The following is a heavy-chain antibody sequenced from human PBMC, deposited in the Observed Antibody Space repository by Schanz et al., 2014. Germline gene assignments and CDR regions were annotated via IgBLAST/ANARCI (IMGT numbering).Heavy chain of an antibody. CDR2: INPSGGST. Sequence: QVQLVQSGAEVKKPGASVKVSCKASGYTFTSDSMHWVRHGPGQGLEWMRMINPSGGSTTYAQKFQGRTTMTRDTSPSTVSMELSSLRSEDAAVYYCAREGGDAAAGGNYWGQGTLVTVSS. CDR3: AREGGDAAAGGNY. CDR1: GYTFTSDS. J-gene: IGHJ4*02. V-gene: IGHV1-46*03. D-gene: IGHD6-13*01.